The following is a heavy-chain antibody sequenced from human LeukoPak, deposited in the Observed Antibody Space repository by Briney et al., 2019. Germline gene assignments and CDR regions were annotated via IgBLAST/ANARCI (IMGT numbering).Heavy chain of an antibody. J-gene: IGHJ4*02. V-gene: IGHV4-61*01. CDR3: ARLQAAAGTRRFDY. Sequence: NPSETLSLTCTVSGYSISSSYYWSWIRQPPGKGLEWIGYIYYSGSTNYNPSLKSRVTISVDTSKNQFSLKLSSVTAADTAVYYCARLQAAAGTRRFDYWGQGTLVTVSS. CDR1: GYSISSSYY. CDR2: IYYSGST. D-gene: IGHD6-13*01.